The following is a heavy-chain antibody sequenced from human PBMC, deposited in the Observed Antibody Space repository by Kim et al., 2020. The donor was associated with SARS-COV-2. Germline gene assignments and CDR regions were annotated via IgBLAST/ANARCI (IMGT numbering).Heavy chain of an antibody. D-gene: IGHD5-18*01. CDR1: GFTFTSYS. Sequence: GGSLRLSCAASGFTFTSYSMNWVRQAPGKGLEWVSYISSSSNTIYYADSVKGRFTISRDNAKNSLYLQMNSLRDEDTAVYYCARDLRGYSYEFDYWGQGTLVTVSS. CDR3: ARDLRGYSYEFDY. J-gene: IGHJ4*02. CDR2: ISSSSNTI. V-gene: IGHV3-48*02.